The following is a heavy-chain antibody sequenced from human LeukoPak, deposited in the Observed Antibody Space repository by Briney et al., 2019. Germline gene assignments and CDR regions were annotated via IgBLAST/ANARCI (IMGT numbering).Heavy chain of an antibody. D-gene: IGHD2-2*01. CDR2: TYYRSTWYN. V-gene: IGHV6-1*01. J-gene: IGHJ5*02. Sequence: SQTLSLTCAISGDSVSSDSVTWDWIRQSPSRGLEWLGRTYYRSTWYNDYAVSVRGRITVNPDTSKNQFSLHLNSVTPEDTAVYYCARRLTQYDCFDPWGQGILVTVSS. CDR3: ARRLTQYDCFDP. CDR1: GDSVSSDSVT.